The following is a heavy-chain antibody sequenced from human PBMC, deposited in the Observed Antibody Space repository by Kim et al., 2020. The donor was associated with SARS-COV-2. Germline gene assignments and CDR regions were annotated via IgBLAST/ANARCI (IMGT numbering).Heavy chain of an antibody. Sequence: YAQGFTGRFVFSLDTSVSTAYLQISSLEAEDTAVYYCARDMGGYYYGMDVWGQGTTVTVSS. V-gene: IGHV7-4-1*02. D-gene: IGHD3-22*01. J-gene: IGHJ6*01. CDR3: ARDMGGYYYGMDV.